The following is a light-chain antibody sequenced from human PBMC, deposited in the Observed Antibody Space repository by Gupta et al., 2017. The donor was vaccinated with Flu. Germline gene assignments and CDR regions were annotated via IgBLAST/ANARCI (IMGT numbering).Light chain of an antibody. V-gene: IGKV3D-15*01. CDR3: QHDSDCPRT. Sequence: PVSLCGSPGQSGTRSGGASESVGITLGWYQKNPGHPPGLLIFGASTGATGVPARFSGSGSVTDFTLSLCSLHPEDFAVYYCQHDSDCPRTFGQGTKVEIK. J-gene: IGKJ1*01. CDR2: GAS. CDR1: ESVGIT.